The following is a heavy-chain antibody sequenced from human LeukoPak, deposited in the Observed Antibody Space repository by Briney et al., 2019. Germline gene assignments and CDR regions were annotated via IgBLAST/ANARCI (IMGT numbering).Heavy chain of an antibody. CDR3: ARDRGYYDY. J-gene: IGHJ4*02. Sequence: GGSLRLSCAASGFTFDDYAMHWVRQAPGKGLEWVAVISYDGSNKYYADSVKGRFTISRDNSKNTLYLQMNSLRAEDTAVYYCARDRGYYDYWGQGTLVTVSS. D-gene: IGHD3-22*01. CDR1: GFTFDDYA. CDR2: ISYDGSNK. V-gene: IGHV3-30*04.